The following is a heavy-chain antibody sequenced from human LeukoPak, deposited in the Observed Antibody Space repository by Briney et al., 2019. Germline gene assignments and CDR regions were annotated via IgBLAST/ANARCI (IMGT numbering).Heavy chain of an antibody. CDR3: AKGIGSGNYKRNYFDY. Sequence: GGSLRLSCAASGFTFSSYAMSWVREAPGKGLVWVSTISGSGGSPYYADSVKGRFTISRDNSKNTLDLQMNSLRAEDTAVYYCAKGIGSGNYKRNYFDYWGQGTLVTVSS. V-gene: IGHV3-23*01. CDR1: GFTFSSYA. D-gene: IGHD1-26*01. J-gene: IGHJ4*02. CDR2: ISGSGGSP.